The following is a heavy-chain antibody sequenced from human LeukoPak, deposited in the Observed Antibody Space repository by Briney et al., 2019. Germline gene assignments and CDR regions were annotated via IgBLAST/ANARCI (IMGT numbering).Heavy chain of an antibody. D-gene: IGHD5-24*01. Sequence: PSETLSLTCTVSGGSISSYYWSWIRQPPGKGLEWIGYIYYSGSTKYSPSLKSRVTISVDTSKNQFSLRLSSVTAADTAVYYCAREGDGYNNYFDYWGQEILVTVSS. V-gene: IGHV4-59*01. CDR2: IYYSGST. CDR3: AREGDGYNNYFDY. CDR1: GGSISSYY. J-gene: IGHJ4*02.